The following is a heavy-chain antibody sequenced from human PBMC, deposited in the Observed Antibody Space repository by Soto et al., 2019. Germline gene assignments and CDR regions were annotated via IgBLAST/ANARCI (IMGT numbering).Heavy chain of an antibody. J-gene: IGHJ4*02. CDR1: GFTFSSYG. D-gene: IGHD6-19*01. CDR2: ISYDGSNK. Sequence: GGSLRLSCAASGFTFSSYGMHWVRQAPGKGLEWVAVISYDGSNKYYADSVKGRFTISRDNSKNTLYLQMNSLRAEDTAVYYCAKDRALAGYSSGWTYWGQGTLVTVSS. CDR3: AKDRALAGYSSGWTY. V-gene: IGHV3-30*18.